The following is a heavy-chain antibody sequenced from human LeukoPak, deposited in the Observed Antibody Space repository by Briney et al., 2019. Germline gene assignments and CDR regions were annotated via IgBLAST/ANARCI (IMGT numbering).Heavy chain of an antibody. CDR3: ARGRYYYYMDV. CDR2: INWDGTSI. Sequence: WIRQPPGKGLEWVSGINWDGTSIGYADSVKGRFTISRDNAKNSLYLQMNSLRVEDTASYYCARGRYYYYMDVWGKGTTVTISS. J-gene: IGHJ6*03. V-gene: IGHV3-20*03.